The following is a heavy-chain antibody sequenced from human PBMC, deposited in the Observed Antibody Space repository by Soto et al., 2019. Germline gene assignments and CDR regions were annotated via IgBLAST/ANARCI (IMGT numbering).Heavy chain of an antibody. D-gene: IGHD2-15*01. V-gene: IGHV1-46*01. J-gene: IGHJ1*01. CDR2: VNPSGGST. Sequence: QVQLVQSGAEVKKPGASVKVSCKASGYIFTAYSMHWVRQAPGQGLEGMGVVNPSGGSTNYAQKFQGRITMTRDTSTSTVYMDLSSLTSEDTAVYYCAREENCSDGICYSEYFQRWGQGTLVTASS. CDR1: GYIFTAYS. CDR3: AREENCSDGICYSEYFQR.